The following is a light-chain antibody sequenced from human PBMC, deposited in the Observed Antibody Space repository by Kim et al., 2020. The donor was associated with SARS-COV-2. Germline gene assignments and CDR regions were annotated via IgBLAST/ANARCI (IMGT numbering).Light chain of an antibody. V-gene: IGLV1-44*01. CDR1: SSNIVTNS. CDR3: AAWDDSLYGYV. J-gene: IGLJ1*01. CDR2: RNS. Sequence: GKRVTIFCHGGSSNIVTNSVNWYQHLPGTAPKLLIYRNSQRPSGVPDRFSGSKSDSSASVAISGLRSEDEADYYCAAWDDSLYGYVFATGTKVTVL.